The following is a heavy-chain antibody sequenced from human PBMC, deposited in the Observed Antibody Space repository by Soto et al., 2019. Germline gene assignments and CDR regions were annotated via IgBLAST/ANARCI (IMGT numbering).Heavy chain of an antibody. J-gene: IGHJ6*02. Sequence: EVQLVESGGGLVKPGGSLRLSCAASGFTFSSYSMNWVRQAPGKGLEWVSSISSSSSYIYYADSVKGRFTISRDNAKNSLYLQMNSLRAEDTAVYYCALFGLVGYYYGMDVWGQGTTVTVSS. D-gene: IGHD3-3*01. CDR1: GFTFSSYS. V-gene: IGHV3-21*01. CDR2: ISSSSSYI. CDR3: ALFGLVGYYYGMDV.